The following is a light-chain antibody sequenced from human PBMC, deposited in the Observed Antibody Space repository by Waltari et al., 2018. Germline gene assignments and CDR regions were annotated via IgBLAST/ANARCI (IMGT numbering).Light chain of an antibody. CDR1: SPNTGSTP. V-gene: IGLV1-44*01. Sequence: QSVLTQPPSASGTPGQRVTISCSGSSPNTGSTPENRYHHLPGTAPKLLIYSKNQRPSGVPDRFSGSKSGTSASLAISGLQSEDEADYYCAAWDDSLNGVVFGGGTKLTVL. J-gene: IGLJ2*01. CDR2: SKN. CDR3: AAWDDSLNGVV.